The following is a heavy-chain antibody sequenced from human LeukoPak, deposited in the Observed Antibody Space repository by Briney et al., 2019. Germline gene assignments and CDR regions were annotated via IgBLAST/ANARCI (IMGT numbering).Heavy chain of an antibody. V-gene: IGHV3-9*01. J-gene: IGHJ6*03. CDR1: GFTFDDYA. CDR3: ARGNYYYYYYMDV. Sequence: GGSLRLSCAASGFTFDDYAMHWVRQAPGKGLEWVSGISWNSGSIGYADSVKGRFTISRDNAKNSLYLQMNSLRAEDTAVYYCARGNYYYYYYMDVWGKGTTVTISS. CDR2: ISWNSGSI.